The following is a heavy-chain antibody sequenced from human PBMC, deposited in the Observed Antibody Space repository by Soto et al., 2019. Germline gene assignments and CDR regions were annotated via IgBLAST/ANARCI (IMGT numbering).Heavy chain of an antibody. Sequence: QVQLQESGPGLVKPSETLSLTCTVSGGSISSYYWSWIRQPAGKGLEWIGRIYTSGSTNYNPSLKSRVTMSVDTSKNQFSLKLSSVTAADTAVYYCARDSSSWSIAAEDAAFDIWGQGTMVTVSS. V-gene: IGHV4-4*07. CDR3: ARDSSSWSIAAEDAAFDI. D-gene: IGHD6-13*01. CDR1: GGSISSYY. CDR2: IYTSGST. J-gene: IGHJ3*02.